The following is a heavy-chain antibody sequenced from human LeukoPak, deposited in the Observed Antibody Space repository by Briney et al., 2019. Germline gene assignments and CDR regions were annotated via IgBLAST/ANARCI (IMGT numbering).Heavy chain of an antibody. D-gene: IGHD3-3*01. CDR1: DSSFRSHD. CDR2: IAADDAS. J-gene: IGHJ4*02. V-gene: IGHV3-23*01. CDR3: AKGPNFYSWRALDY. Sequence: GGSLTLSCAASDSSFRSHDMSWVRQTSEKGQEWVSSIAADDASFYADSVRGRFTISRDKSQNILYLQMKSLRADDTAIYYCAKGPNFYSWRALDYWGQGSLVTVSS.